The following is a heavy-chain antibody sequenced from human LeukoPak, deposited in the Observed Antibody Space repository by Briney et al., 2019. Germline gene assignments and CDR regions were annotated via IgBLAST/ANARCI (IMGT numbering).Heavy chain of an antibody. D-gene: IGHD3-9*01. Sequence: SETLSLTCAVYGGSFSGYYWSWIRQPSGKGLEWIGEINHSGSTNYNPSLKSRVTISVDTSKNQFSLKLSSVTAADTAVCYCARGPVLRYFDWSDPYYYYYMDVWGKGTTVTVSS. CDR3: ARGPVLRYFDWSDPYYYYYMDV. V-gene: IGHV4-34*01. CDR2: INHSGST. J-gene: IGHJ6*03. CDR1: GGSFSGYY.